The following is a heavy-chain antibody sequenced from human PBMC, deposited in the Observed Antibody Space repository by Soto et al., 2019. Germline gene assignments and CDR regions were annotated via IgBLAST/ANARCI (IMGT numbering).Heavy chain of an antibody. J-gene: IGHJ3*02. CDR1: GFSLSSSAVGVG. CDR3: VHGSGPPIPEDAFDI. D-gene: IGHD6-25*01. CDR2: IFWNDDE. Sequence: SGPTLVNPTQTLTPTCTFSGFSLSSSAVGVGVGWIRQPPGKALEWLALIFWNDDERYSPSLKSRLTITKDTSKNQVVFTMTNMDPVDTATYFCVHGSGPPIPEDAFDIWSKGQWSPSPQ. V-gene: IGHV2-5*01.